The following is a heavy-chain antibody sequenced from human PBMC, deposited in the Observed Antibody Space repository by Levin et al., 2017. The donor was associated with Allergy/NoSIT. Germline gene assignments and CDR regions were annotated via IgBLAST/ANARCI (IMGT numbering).Heavy chain of an antibody. Sequence: SETLSLTCTVSGGSISSYYWSWIRQPPGKGLEWIGYIYYSGSTNYNPSLKSRVTISVDTSKNQFSLKLSSVTAADTAVYYCARHSDFDWLTDYWGQGTLVTVSS. D-gene: IGHD3-9*01. CDR1: GGSISSYY. J-gene: IGHJ4*02. V-gene: IGHV4-59*08. CDR2: IYYSGST. CDR3: ARHSDFDWLTDY.